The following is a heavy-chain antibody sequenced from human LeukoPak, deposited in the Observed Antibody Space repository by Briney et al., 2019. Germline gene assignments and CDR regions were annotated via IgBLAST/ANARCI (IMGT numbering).Heavy chain of an antibody. Sequence: SETLSLTCTVSGGSISSYYRSWIRQPPGKGLEWIGYIYYSGSTNYNPSLKSRVTISVDTSKNQFSLKLSSVTAADTAVYYCARGSTPYYDILSGYYYYFDYWGQGTLVTVSS. CDR3: ARGSTPYYDILSGYYYYFDY. J-gene: IGHJ4*02. D-gene: IGHD3-9*01. V-gene: IGHV4-59*01. CDR1: GGSISSYY. CDR2: IYYSGST.